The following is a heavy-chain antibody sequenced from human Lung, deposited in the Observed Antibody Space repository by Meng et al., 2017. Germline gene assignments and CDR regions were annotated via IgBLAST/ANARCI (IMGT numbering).Heavy chain of an antibody. CDR2: INHSEST. J-gene: IGHJ4*02. CDR1: GSTFSNPR. V-gene: IGHV4-34*01. D-gene: IGHD4-11*01. Sequence: QAGTCLLKTAETHSPTRVFSGSTFSNPRGSWIRQTPGTGLEWIVEINHSESTNCNPSLAGRANRTVDTSQNNLSLKLSSVTAADSAVYYCARGPTTMAHDFDYWGQGTLVTVSS. CDR3: ARGPTTMAHDFDY.